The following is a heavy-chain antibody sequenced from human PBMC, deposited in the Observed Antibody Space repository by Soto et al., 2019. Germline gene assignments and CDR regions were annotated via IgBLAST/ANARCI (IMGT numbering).Heavy chain of an antibody. J-gene: IGHJ4*01. D-gene: IGHD6-19*01. CDR3: VRDGGCYGHGPLGF. CDR1: GFTVSDHY. Sequence: EVQLVQSGGGLVQPGGSLRLSCAASGFTVSDHYMTWVRQVPGKGLEWVSVIYSGGSTYYSDSVRGRFTISRDNSKNTLYLQMNSLRVEDTAVYYCVRDGGCYGHGPLGFWGQGTLVTVSS. CDR2: IYSGGST. V-gene: IGHV3-66*01.